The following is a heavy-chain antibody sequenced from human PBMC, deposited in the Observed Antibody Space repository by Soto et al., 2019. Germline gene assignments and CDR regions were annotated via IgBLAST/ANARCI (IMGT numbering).Heavy chain of an antibody. V-gene: IGHV3-30*18. Sequence: PGGSLRLSCAASGFTFSRYCMHWVRQAPGEGLEWLAVISYDGSNKYYADSVKGRLTISRDNSKNTLYLQMNSLRVEGTAVYYCAESHPPVIVVVTWFDPWVQGT. CDR1: GFTFSRYC. D-gene: IGHD3-22*01. J-gene: IGHJ5*02. CDR2: ISYDGSNK. CDR3: AESHPPVIVVVTWFDP.